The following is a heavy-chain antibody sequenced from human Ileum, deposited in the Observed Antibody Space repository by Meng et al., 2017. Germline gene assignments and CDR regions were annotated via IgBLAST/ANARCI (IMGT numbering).Heavy chain of an antibody. D-gene: IGHD3-16*02. CDR3: VADSLVNAEGKYVGKGDY. CDR1: GITLRSYW. CDR2: IKEDGSKK. V-gene: IGHV3-7*03. Sequence: SCAASGITLRSYWMSLVRQAPGKGLEWVANIKEDGSKKYFVDSVKGRFTISRDNTQNELFLQMNDLKAKDTALDYCVADSLVNAEGKYVGKGDYWGQGTLVTVSS. J-gene: IGHJ4*02.